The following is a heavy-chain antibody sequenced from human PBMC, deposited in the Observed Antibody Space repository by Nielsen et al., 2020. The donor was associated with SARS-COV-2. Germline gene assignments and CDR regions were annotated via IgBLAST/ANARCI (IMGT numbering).Heavy chain of an antibody. Sequence: SETLSLTCTVSGGSISSYYWSWIRQPPGKGLEWIGYIYYSGSTYYNPSLKSRVTISVDTSKNQFSLKLSSVTAADTAVYYCARDRCSSTSCYTPDAFDIWGQGTMVTVSS. CDR2: IYYSGST. CDR3: ARDRCSSTSCYTPDAFDI. D-gene: IGHD2-2*02. CDR1: GGSISSYY. J-gene: IGHJ3*02. V-gene: IGHV4-59*12.